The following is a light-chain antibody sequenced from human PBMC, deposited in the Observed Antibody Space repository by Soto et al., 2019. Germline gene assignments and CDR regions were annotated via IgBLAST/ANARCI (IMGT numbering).Light chain of an antibody. CDR3: QSYDSSLSGFVV. J-gene: IGLJ2*01. CDR2: GNS. V-gene: IGLV1-40*01. CDR1: SSNIGAGYD. Sequence: QSALPQPPSVSGAPGQRVTISCTGSSSNIGAGYDVHWYQQLPGTAPKLLIYGNSNRPSGVPDRFSGSKSGTSASLAITGLQAEDEADYYCQSYDSSLSGFVVFGGGTKVTVL.